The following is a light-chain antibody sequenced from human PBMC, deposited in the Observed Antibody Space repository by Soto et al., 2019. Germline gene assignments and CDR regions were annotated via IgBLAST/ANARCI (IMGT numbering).Light chain of an antibody. J-gene: IGKJ2*01. CDR1: QGISSY. V-gene: IGKV1-9*01. Sequence: DIQLTQSPSFLSASVGDRVTITCRASQGISSYLAWYQQKPGKAPKLLIYAASTLESGVPSRFSGSGSETEFTLTISSLQPEDFATYYCQELNSYPHTFGQRTKLEIK. CDR3: QELNSYPHT. CDR2: AAS.